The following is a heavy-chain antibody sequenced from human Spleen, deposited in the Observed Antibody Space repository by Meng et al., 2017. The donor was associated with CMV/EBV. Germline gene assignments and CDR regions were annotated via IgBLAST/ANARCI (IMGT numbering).Heavy chain of an antibody. J-gene: IGHJ4*02. D-gene: IGHD3-3*01. CDR1: GSPSGDY. CDR2: INHGGTT. V-gene: IGHV4-34*01. CDR3: ARGLLGPRFLEYFRFDY. Sequence: GSPSGDYWSWIRQPPGKGLEWIGEINHGGTTKYNPSLDSRFTISVDTSKNQFSLKVTAVTAADTAVYYCARGLLGPRFLEYFRFDYWGQGTLVTVSS.